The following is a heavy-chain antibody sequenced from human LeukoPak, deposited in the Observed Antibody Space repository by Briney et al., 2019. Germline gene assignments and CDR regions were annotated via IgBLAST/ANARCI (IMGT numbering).Heavy chain of an antibody. Sequence: GRSLRLSCAASGFTFRSYGMQWVRQAPGKGREWGAVISYDGSNKYYADSVKGRFPISRHNSKNTLYLQMNSLRAEDTAVYDCAKLGDYGSATYNYWGQGTLVTVSP. V-gene: IGHV3-30*18. J-gene: IGHJ4*02. D-gene: IGHD3-10*01. CDR2: ISYDGSNK. CDR1: GFTFRSYG. CDR3: AKLGDYGSATYNY.